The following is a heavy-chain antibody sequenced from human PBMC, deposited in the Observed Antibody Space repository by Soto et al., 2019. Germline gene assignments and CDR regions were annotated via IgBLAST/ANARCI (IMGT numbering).Heavy chain of an antibody. CDR3: AREEEQLAALAIDY. Sequence: GGSLRLSCAASGFTFSSYGMHWVRQAPGKGLEWVAVIWYDGSNKYYADSVKGRFTISRDNSKNTLYLQMNSLRAEDTAVYYCAREEEQLAALAIDYWGQGTLVTAPQ. V-gene: IGHV3-33*01. D-gene: IGHD6-6*01. CDR1: GFTFSSYG. CDR2: IWYDGSNK. J-gene: IGHJ4*02.